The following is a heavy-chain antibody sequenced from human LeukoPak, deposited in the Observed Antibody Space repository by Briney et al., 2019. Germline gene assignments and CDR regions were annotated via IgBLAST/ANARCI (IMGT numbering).Heavy chain of an antibody. CDR2: IDWDDDK. V-gene: IGHV2-70*04. D-gene: IGHD5-18*01. CDR1: GFSLSTSGMR. Sequence: SGPTLVNPTQTLTLTCTFSGFSLSTSGMRVSWIRQPLGKALEWLARIDWDDDKFYSTSLKTRLTISKDTSKNQVVLTMTNMDPVDTGTYYCARMGEYSYGGSYYFDYWGQGTLVTVSS. J-gene: IGHJ4*02. CDR3: ARMGEYSYGGSYYFDY.